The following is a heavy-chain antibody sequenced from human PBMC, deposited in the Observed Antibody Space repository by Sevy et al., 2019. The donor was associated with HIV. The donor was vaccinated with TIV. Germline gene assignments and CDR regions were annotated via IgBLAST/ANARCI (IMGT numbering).Heavy chain of an antibody. CDR1: GGSIITSDSY. Sequence: SETLSLTCTVSGGSIITSDSYWSWIRQPPGKGLEWIGYIHHSGGTYYNPFLKSRVAMSVDTSEKQFSLRLSFLTAADTAIYYCASKRGYSHGAFDYWGQGALVTVSS. CDR3: ASKRGYSHGAFDY. V-gene: IGHV4-30-4*08. D-gene: IGHD5-12*01. CDR2: IHHSGGT. J-gene: IGHJ4*02.